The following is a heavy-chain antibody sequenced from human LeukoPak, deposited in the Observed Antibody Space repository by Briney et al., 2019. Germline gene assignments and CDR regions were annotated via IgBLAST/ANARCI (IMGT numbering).Heavy chain of an antibody. CDR3: ARDQWGYGSGSYVTH. J-gene: IGHJ4*02. D-gene: IGHD3-10*01. V-gene: IGHV3-11*01. Sequence: GGSLRLSCAASGFTFSNAWMSWVRQAPGKGLEWVSYISSSGSTIYYADSVKGRFTISRDNAKNSLYLQMNSLRAEDTAVYYCARDQWGYGSGSYVTHWGQGTLVTVSS. CDR2: ISSSGSTI. CDR1: GFTFSNAW.